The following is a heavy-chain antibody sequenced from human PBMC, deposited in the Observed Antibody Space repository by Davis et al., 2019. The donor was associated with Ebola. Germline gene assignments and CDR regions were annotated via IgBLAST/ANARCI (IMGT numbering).Heavy chain of an antibody. CDR3: ARVIDDIVLMVYAMDSGSSSMDV. Sequence: ASVKVSCKASGYTFTSYDINWVRQATGQGLEWMGWMNPNSGNTGYAQKFQGRVTMTRNTSISTAYMELSSLRSEDTAVYYCARVIDDIVLMVYAMDSGSSSMDVWGQGTTVTVSS. J-gene: IGHJ6*02. V-gene: IGHV1-8*01. D-gene: IGHD2-8*01. CDR2: MNPNSGNT. CDR1: GYTFTSYD.